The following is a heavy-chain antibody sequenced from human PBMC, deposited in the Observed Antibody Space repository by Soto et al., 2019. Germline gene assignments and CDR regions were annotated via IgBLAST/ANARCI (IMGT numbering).Heavy chain of an antibody. Sequence: SVKVSCKSSGGTFSSYAISWVRQAPGQGLEWMGGIIPIFGTANYAQKFQGRVTITADESTSTAYMELSSLRSEDTAVYYCARRIVGATSSFSPYYYYYGMDVWGQGTTVTVSS. CDR3: ARRIVGATSSFSPYYYYYGMDV. D-gene: IGHD1-26*01. J-gene: IGHJ6*02. CDR1: GGTFSSYA. V-gene: IGHV1-69*13. CDR2: IIPIFGTA.